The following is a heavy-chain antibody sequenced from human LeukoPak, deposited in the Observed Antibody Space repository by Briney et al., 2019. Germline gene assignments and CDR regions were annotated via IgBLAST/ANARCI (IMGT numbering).Heavy chain of an antibody. V-gene: IGHV1-8*01. J-gene: IGHJ4*02. CDR3: TRGLYETSGYGAGG. D-gene: IGHD3-22*01. Sequence: ASVKVSCKASGYTFINYDINWVRQATGQGLEWMGWTNPKNGNTGYAQRFQGRVTMTRDTSISTAYLQLSSLTSEDTAVYYCTRGLYETSGYGAGGWGQGTLVTVSS. CDR2: TNPKNGNT. CDR1: GYTFINYD.